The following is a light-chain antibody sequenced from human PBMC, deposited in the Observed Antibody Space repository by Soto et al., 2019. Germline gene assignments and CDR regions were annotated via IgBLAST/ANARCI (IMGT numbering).Light chain of an antibody. CDR1: QSISSW. CDR3: QLYKSYLT. V-gene: IGKV1-5*03. CDR2: KAS. J-gene: IGKJ1*01. Sequence: DIQMTQSPSTLSASVGDRVTITCRASQSISSWLAWYQQKPGKAPKLLIYKASSLESGVPSRFSGSGSRTEFTLTISSLQPDDFATYYCQLYKSYLTFGQGTKVEIK.